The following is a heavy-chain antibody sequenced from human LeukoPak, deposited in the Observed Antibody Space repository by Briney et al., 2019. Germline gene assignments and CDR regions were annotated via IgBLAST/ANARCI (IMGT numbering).Heavy chain of an antibody. CDR2: IYSGGST. V-gene: IGHV3-53*01. CDR1: DFTVSSKP. CDR3: AREEYCSVGACYSDY. D-gene: IGHD2-15*01. Sequence: GGSLRLSCAASDFTVSSKPMSWVRQTPGKGLEWVSVIYSGGSTYYADSVKGRFTISRDNSKNTMYLQMNSLRAEDTAVYYCAREEYCSVGACYSDYWGQGTLVTVSS. J-gene: IGHJ4*02.